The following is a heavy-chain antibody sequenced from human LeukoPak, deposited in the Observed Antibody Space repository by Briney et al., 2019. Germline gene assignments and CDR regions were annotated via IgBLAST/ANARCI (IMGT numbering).Heavy chain of an antibody. J-gene: IGHJ4*02. CDR3: ARDRVAVAGTMGYYFDY. D-gene: IGHD6-19*01. Sequence: ASVNVSCKASGGTFSSYAISWVRQAPGQGLEWMGGLIPIFGTANYAQKFQGRVTITADESTSTAYMELSSLRSEDTAVYYCARDRVAVAGTMGYYFDYWGQGTLVTVSS. V-gene: IGHV1-69*13. CDR1: GGTFSSYA. CDR2: LIPIFGTA.